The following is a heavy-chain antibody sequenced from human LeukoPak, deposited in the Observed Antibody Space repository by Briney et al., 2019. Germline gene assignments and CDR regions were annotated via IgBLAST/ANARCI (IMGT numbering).Heavy chain of an antibody. CDR1: GGSFSGYY. CDR2: INHSGST. V-gene: IGHV4-34*01. Sequence: PSETLSLTCDAYGGSFSGYYWSWIRQPPGKGLEWIGEINHSGSTNYNPSLKSRVTISVDTSKNQFSLKLSSVTAADTAVYYCARHSRYYDSRPPFGYWGQGTLVTVSS. D-gene: IGHD3-22*01. CDR3: ARHSRYYDSRPPFGY. J-gene: IGHJ4*02.